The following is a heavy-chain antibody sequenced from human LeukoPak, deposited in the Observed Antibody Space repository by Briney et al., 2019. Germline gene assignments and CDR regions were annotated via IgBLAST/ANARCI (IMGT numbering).Heavy chain of an antibody. CDR1: GFTFSSYG. J-gene: IGHJ3*02. D-gene: IGHD1-26*01. Sequence: PGGSLRLSCAASGFTFSSYGMHWVRQAPGKGLEWVAFIRYDGSNKYYADSVKGRFTISRDNSKNTLYLQMNSLRAEDTAVYYCASGEGIVGATSAFDIWGQGTMVTVSS. CDR3: ASGEGIVGATSAFDI. CDR2: IRYDGSNK. V-gene: IGHV3-30*02.